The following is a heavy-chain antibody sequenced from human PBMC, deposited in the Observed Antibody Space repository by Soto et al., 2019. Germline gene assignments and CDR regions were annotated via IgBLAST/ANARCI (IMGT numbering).Heavy chain of an antibody. Sequence: QVQLVESGGGVVQPGRSLRLSCAASGFTFSTYGMHWVRQAPGKGLEWVAGMWYDESNEDYADSVKGRFTIARDNSKNSLNLQMNSLRAEDSDVYYCARDGWVVVAGRDYLGQGTLVTVSS. D-gene: IGHD2-21*01. V-gene: IGHV3-33*01. CDR2: MWYDESNE. CDR3: ARDGWVVVAGRDY. CDR1: GFTFSTYG. J-gene: IGHJ4*02.